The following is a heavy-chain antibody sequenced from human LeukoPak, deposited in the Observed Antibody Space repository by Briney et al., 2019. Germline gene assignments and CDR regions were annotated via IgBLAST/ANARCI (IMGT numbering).Heavy chain of an antibody. D-gene: IGHD3-10*01. V-gene: IGHV4-59*01. CDR3: ARDPSITMVRGGDAFDI. CDR1: GGSISSYY. CDR2: VYYSGST. J-gene: IGHJ3*02. Sequence: SETLSLTCTVSGGSISSYYWNWIRQPPGKGLVGSGFVYYSGSTTYSPSLKSPVPISVDTSKNQFSLNLSSVTAADTAVYYCARDPSITMVRGGDAFDIWGQGTMVTVSS.